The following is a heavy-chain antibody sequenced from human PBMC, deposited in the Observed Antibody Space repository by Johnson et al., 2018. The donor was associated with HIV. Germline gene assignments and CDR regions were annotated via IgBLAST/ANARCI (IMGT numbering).Heavy chain of an antibody. V-gene: IGHV3-30-3*01. Sequence: VQLVESGGGVVQPGRSLRLSCAASGFTFSSYAMHWVRQAPGKGLEWVAVISYDGSNKYYADSVKGRFTISRYNSKNTLYLQMNSLRAEDTAVYYCARDYDYVWGSPDAFDIWGQGTMVTVSS. CDR2: ISYDGSNK. J-gene: IGHJ3*02. D-gene: IGHD3-16*01. CDR1: GFTFSSYA. CDR3: ARDYDYVWGSPDAFDI.